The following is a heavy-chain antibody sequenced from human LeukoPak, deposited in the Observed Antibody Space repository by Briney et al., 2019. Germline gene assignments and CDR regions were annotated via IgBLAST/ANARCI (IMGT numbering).Heavy chain of an antibody. CDR1: GFTFDDYG. Sequence: GGSLRLSCAASGFTFDDYGMSWVRQAPGKGLEWVSGINWNGGSTGYADSVKGRFTISRDNAKNSLYLQMNNLRAEDTALYYCARGGYYYDSSGYYYCGVRYFDYWGQGTLVTVSS. V-gene: IGHV3-20*04. D-gene: IGHD3-22*01. CDR2: INWNGGST. CDR3: ARGGYYYDSSGYYYCGVRYFDY. J-gene: IGHJ4*02.